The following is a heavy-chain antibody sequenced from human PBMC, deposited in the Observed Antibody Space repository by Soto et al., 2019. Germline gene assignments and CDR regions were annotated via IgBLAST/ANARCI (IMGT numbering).Heavy chain of an antibody. Sequence: EVQLVESGGGLVQPGGSLRLSCAASGFTFSSYWMSWVRQAPGKGLEWVANIKQDGSEKYYVDSVKGRFTISRDNAKNSLYLQMNSLRAEDTAVYYCARDSRVGATTGNYYYYGMDVWGQGTTVTVSS. V-gene: IGHV3-7*05. CDR2: IKQDGSEK. J-gene: IGHJ6*02. CDR3: ARDSRVGATTGNYYYYGMDV. CDR1: GFTFSSYW. D-gene: IGHD1-26*01.